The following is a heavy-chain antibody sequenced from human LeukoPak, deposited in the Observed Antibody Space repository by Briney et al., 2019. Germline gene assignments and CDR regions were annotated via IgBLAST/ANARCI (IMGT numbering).Heavy chain of an antibody. Sequence: SETLSLTCTVSGGSISSYYWSWIRQPPGKGLEWIGYIYYSGSTNYNPSLKSRVTISVDTSKNQFSLKLSSVTAADTAVYYCARVRLGAVYYYYYYMDVWGKGTTVTVSS. V-gene: IGHV4-59*01. D-gene: IGHD3-16*01. CDR2: IYYSGST. CDR1: GGSISSYY. J-gene: IGHJ6*03. CDR3: ARVRLGAVYYYYYYMDV.